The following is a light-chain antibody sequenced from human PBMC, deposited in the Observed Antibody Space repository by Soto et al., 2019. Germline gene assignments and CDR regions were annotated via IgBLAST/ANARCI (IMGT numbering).Light chain of an antibody. CDR1: QSINRD. J-gene: IGKJ5*01. Sequence: DIVLKQAPATLSVSTVESATLSCRASQSINRDLAWYEQKPGQTPRRVIYGASTWGTGVPPRFTGSGSGTEFTLTISNLQSEDFAVYYCQQYHAWPITFGQGTRLEIK. CDR2: GAS. V-gene: IGKV3D-15*01. CDR3: QQYHAWPIT.